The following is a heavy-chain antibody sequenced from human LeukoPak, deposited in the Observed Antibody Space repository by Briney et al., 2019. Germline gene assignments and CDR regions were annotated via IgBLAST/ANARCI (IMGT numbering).Heavy chain of an antibody. J-gene: IGHJ5*02. CDR3: ARDRPVRWSSSWYAGDWFDP. CDR1: GGTFSSYA. D-gene: IGHD6-13*01. CDR2: IIPIFGTA. Sequence: SVNVSCKASGGTFSSYAISWVRQAPGQGLEWMGGIIPIFGTANYAQKFQGRVTITADKSTSTAYMELSSLRSEDTAVYYCARDRPVRWSSSWYAGDWFDPWGQGTLVTVSS. V-gene: IGHV1-69*06.